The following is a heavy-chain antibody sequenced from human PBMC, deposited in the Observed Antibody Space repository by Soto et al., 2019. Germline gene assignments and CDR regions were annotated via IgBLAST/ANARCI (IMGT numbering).Heavy chain of an antibody. CDR2: IYHSAST. J-gene: IGHJ4*02. Sequence: SETLSLTCAVSGGSISSGGYSWSWIRQPPGKGLEWIGYIYHSASTYYNPSLKSRVTISVDSSKNQFSLKLSSVTAADWAVYYGARGGVGLGYYYFDYWGQGTLVTVSS. CDR1: GGSISSGGYS. D-gene: IGHD3-16*01. CDR3: ARGGVGLGYYYFDY. V-gene: IGHV4-30-2*01.